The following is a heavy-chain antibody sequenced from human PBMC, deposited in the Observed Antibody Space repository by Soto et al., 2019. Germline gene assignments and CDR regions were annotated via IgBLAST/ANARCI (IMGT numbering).Heavy chain of an antibody. CDR2: ISSSSSTI. CDR3: ARDEIGDFWSGLGAFDI. V-gene: IGHV3-48*01. Sequence: PGGSLRLSCAASGFTFSSYSMNWVRQAPGKGLEWVSYISSSSSTIYYADSVKGRFTISRDNAKNSLYLQMNSLRAEDTAVYYCARDEIGDFWSGLGAFDIWGQGTMVTVSS. J-gene: IGHJ3*02. CDR1: GFTFSSYS. D-gene: IGHD3-3*01.